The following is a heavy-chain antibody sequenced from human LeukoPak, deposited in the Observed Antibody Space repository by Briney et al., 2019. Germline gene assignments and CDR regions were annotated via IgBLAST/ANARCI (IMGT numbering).Heavy chain of an antibody. CDR1: GGSISSYY. D-gene: IGHD2-2*01. J-gene: IGHJ6*02. CDR3: ARSSISSYGMDV. V-gene: IGHV4-59*12. CDR2: IYYSGST. Sequence: SETLSLTCTVSGGSISSYYWSWIRQPPGKGLEWIGYIYYSGSTNYNPSLKSRVTISVDTSKNQFSLKLSSVAAADTAVYYCARSSISSYGMDVWGQGTLVTVSS.